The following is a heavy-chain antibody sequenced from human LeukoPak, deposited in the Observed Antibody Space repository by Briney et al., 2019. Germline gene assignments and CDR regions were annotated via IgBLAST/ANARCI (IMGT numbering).Heavy chain of an antibody. CDR1: GGSISSYY. D-gene: IGHD3-9*01. J-gene: IGHJ3*02. CDR2: LSKSGNT. Sequence: SETLSLTCTVSGGSISSYYWSWIRLPPGKGLEWIGYLSKSGNTNYSPSLKSRVTIFGGTSKNQFFLKLSSVTAADTAVYYCARARYVNSFYAFDIWGQGTLVTVSS. CDR3: ARARYVNSFYAFDI. V-gene: IGHV4-59*01.